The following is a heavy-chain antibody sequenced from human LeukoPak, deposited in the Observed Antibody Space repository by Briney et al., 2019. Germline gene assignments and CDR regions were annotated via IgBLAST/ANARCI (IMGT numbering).Heavy chain of an antibody. V-gene: IGHV1-18*01. CDR3: ARDQEGFGEIGMDV. D-gene: IGHD3-10*01. CDR1: GYTFTSYG. Sequence: ASVKVSCKASGYTFTSYGISWVRQAPGQGLEWMGWISAYNGNTNYAQKLQGRVTMTTDTSTSTAYVELRSLRSDDTAVYYCARDQEGFGEIGMDVWGKGTTVTVSS. CDR2: ISAYNGNT. J-gene: IGHJ6*03.